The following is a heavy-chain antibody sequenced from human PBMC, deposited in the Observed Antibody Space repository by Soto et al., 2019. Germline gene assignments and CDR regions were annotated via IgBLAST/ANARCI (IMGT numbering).Heavy chain of an antibody. J-gene: IGHJ4*02. D-gene: IGHD5-12*01. CDR1: GFTFSSYG. Sequence: GGSLRLSCAASGFTFSSYGMHWVRQAPGKGLEWVAVIWYDGSNKYYADSVKGRFTISRDNSKNTLYLQMNSLRAEDTAVYYCARVPGRDGYNPFDYWGQGTLVTVSS. CDR2: IWYDGSNK. CDR3: ARVPGRDGYNPFDY. V-gene: IGHV3-33*01.